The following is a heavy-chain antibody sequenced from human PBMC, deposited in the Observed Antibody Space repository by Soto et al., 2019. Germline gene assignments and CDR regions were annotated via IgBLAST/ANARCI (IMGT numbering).Heavy chain of an antibody. Sequence: QVTLKESSPVLVKATETLTLTCSISGFSLTTGRSGVSWIRQPPGKALEWLAHIFSNNERSYSPSLQHRLSISADTSMIQVVLTMTNVVPVDTGTYFCGHLVADSSAYQYAFVVWCQGAAVTVS. CDR2: IFSNNER. CDR3: GHLVADSSAYQYAFVV. J-gene: IGHJ6*02. D-gene: IGHD2-8*01. V-gene: IGHV2-26*03. CDR1: GFSLTTGRSG.